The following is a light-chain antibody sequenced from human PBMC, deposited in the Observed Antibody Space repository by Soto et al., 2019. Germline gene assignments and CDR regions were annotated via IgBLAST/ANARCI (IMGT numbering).Light chain of an antibody. CDR2: WAS. J-gene: IGKJ1*01. V-gene: IGKV4-1*01. CDR3: QQYFSFPWT. CDR1: QSVLYSSNNKNY. Sequence: DIVMTQSPDSLAVSLGERATINCKSSQSVLYSSNNKNYLAWYQQRPGQPPNLHIYWASTRESGVPDRFSGSGSGTDFTLTISSLQAEDVAIYYCQQYFSFPWTFGQGTKVEIK.